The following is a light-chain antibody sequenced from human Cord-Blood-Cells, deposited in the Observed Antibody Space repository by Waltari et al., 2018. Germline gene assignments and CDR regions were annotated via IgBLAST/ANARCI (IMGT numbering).Light chain of an antibody. CDR3: SSYTSSSTYV. V-gene: IGLV2-18*02. J-gene: IGLJ1*01. CDR1: SSDVGSYNR. CDR2: EVS. Sequence: QSALTQPPSVSGSPGQSVIISCTGTSSDVGSYNRVSWYQQPPGTAPKLMIYEVSNRPSGVPDRFSGSKSGNTASPTISGLQAEDEADYYCSSYTSSSTYVFGTGTKVTVL.